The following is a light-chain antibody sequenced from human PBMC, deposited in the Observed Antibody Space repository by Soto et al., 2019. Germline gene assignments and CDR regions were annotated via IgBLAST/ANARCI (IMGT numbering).Light chain of an antibody. CDR1: QSVSGY. J-gene: IGKJ2*01. Sequence: ELVLTQSPATLSLSPGERATLSCSASQSVSGYSAWYQQKPCQAPRLLIYDTSNRATGIPARFSGSGSGTDFTLTISGLEPEDFAVYYCQQRSNWQYTFGLGTRLEIK. CDR3: QQRSNWQYT. V-gene: IGKV3-11*01. CDR2: DTS.